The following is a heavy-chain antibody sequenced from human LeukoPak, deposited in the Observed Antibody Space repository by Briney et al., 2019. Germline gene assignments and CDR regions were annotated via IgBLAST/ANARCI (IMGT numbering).Heavy chain of an antibody. CDR3: AKDGGYSGSPFDI. CDR2: ISYDGSNK. J-gene: IGHJ3*02. Sequence: GGSLRLSCAASGITFRSYGMHWVRQAPGKGLEWVAVISYDGSNKYYADSVKGRFTISRDNSKNTLYLQMNSLRAEDTAVYYCAKDGGYSGSPFDIWGQGTMVTVSS. V-gene: IGHV3-30*18. D-gene: IGHD1-26*01. CDR1: GITFRSYG.